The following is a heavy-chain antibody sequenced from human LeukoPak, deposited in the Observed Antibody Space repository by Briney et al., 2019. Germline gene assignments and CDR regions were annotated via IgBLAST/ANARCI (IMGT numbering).Heavy chain of an antibody. V-gene: IGHV1-18*01. CDR1: GYTFTSYG. D-gene: IGHD6-13*01. J-gene: IGHJ4*02. CDR3: ARDRPRLSIAAARALDY. CDR2: ISAYNGNT. Sequence: ASVKVSCKASGYTFTSYGISWVRQAPGQGLEWMGWISAYNGNTNYAQKLQGRVTMTTDTSTSTAYMELRSLRSDDTAVYYCARDRPRLSIAAARALDYWGQGTLVTVSS.